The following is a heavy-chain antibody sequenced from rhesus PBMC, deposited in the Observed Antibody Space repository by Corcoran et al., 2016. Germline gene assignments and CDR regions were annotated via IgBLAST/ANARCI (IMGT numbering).Heavy chain of an antibody. V-gene: IGHV4-173*01. Sequence: QLQLQESGPGLVKPSETLSLTSAVSGGSISTNLWRGIRPPPGRGLGGFGRSSGSGGSTTYNPTRKSRFTITTDTSKYQFSLKLSSVTAADTAVYYCASGVVYLDWLLSMSLDVWGRGVLVTVSS. CDR1: GGSISTNL. CDR3: ASGVVYLDWLLSMSLDV. J-gene: IGHJ5-2*02. D-gene: IGHD3-3*01. CDR2: SSGSGGST.